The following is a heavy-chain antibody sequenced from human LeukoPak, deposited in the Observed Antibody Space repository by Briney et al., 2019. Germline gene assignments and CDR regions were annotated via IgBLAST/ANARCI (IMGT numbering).Heavy chain of an antibody. CDR1: GFTFSSYA. CDR3: ARGAGRGGYYFDY. CDR2: ISGSGGST. V-gene: IGHV3-23*01. D-gene: IGHD1-26*01. Sequence: GGSLRLSCAASGFTFSSYAMSWVRQAPGKGLEWVSAISGSGGSTYYADSVKGRFTISRDNAKNSLYLQMNSLRDEDTAVYYCARGAGRGGYYFDYWGQGTLVSVSS. J-gene: IGHJ4*02.